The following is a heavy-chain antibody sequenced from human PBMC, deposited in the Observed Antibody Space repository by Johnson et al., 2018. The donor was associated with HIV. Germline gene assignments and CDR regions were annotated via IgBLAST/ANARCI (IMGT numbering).Heavy chain of an antibody. Sequence: QVQLVESGGGLVQPGGSLRLSCAAYGFTVSSNYMSWVRQAPGKGLEWVSYISGSGNSIYYADSVKGRFTISRDNAKNSLYLQMSSLRAEDTALYYCAKDRWELFWGGGEASHDAFDIWGQGTMVTVSS. D-gene: IGHD1-26*01. CDR1: GFTVSSNY. CDR3: AKDRWELFWGGGEASHDAFDI. J-gene: IGHJ3*02. V-gene: IGHV3-11*01. CDR2: ISGSGNSI.